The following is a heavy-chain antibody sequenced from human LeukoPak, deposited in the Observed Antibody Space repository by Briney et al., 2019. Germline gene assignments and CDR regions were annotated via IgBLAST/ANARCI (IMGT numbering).Heavy chain of an antibody. Sequence: PSETLSLTCTVSGGSVSSSSSYWGWIRQPPWKGLEWIGSIYYSGSTYYNPSLKSRVTMSVDTSTNQFSLKLSSVTAADTALYFCARDIDDVGALFDFWGQGTLVTVSS. CDR1: GGSVSSSSSY. CDR3: ARDIDDVGALFDF. CDR2: IYYSGST. D-gene: IGHD1-26*01. V-gene: IGHV4-39*07. J-gene: IGHJ4*02.